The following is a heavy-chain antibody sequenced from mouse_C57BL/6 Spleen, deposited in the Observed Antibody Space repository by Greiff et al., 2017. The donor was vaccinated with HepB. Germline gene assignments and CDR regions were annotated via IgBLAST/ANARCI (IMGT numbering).Heavy chain of an antibody. J-gene: IGHJ4*01. CDR1: GYTFTSYW. Sequence: QVQLQQPGAELVRPGSSVKLSCKASGYTFTSYWMHWVKQRPIQGLEWIGNIDPSDSETHYNQKFKDKATLTVDKSSSTAYMQLSSLTSEDSAVYYCATDGSIPVKDYWGQGTSVTVSS. V-gene: IGHV1-52*01. CDR2: IDPSDSET. CDR3: ATDGSIPVKDY. D-gene: IGHD2-3*01.